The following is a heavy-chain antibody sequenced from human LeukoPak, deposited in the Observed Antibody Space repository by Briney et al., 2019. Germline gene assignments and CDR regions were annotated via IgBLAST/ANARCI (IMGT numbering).Heavy chain of an antibody. CDR2: IYHSGST. D-gene: IGHD6-6*01. J-gene: IGHJ4*02. V-gene: IGHV4-38-2*01. Sequence: GSLRLSCAASEFTFSSYWMSWVRQAPGKGLEWIGSIYHSGSTYYNPSLKSRVTISVDTSKNQFSLKLSSVTAAAAAVYYCARVRVAARYFDYWGQGTLVTVSS. CDR1: EFTFSSYW. CDR3: ARVRVAARYFDY.